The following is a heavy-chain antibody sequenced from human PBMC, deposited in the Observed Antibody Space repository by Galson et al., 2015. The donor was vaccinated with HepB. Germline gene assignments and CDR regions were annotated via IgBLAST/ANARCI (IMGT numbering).Heavy chain of an antibody. Sequence: CAASGFTFSSSPMSWVRQAPGKGLEWVSTISSSGGSTYYADSVKGRFTISRDNSKNTLYLQMNSLRAEDTAVYHCAITTSGNYWGQGTLVTVSS. D-gene: IGHD4-11*01. CDR2: ISSSGGST. CDR3: AITTSGNY. V-gene: IGHV3-23*01. CDR1: GFTFSSSP. J-gene: IGHJ4*02.